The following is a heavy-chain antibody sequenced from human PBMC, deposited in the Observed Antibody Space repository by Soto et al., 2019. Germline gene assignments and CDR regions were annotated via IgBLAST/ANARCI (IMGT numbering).Heavy chain of an antibody. CDR2: ISGSGGST. V-gene: IGHV3-23*01. J-gene: IGHJ4*02. Sequence: GGSLRLSCAASGFPFSSYSMSWVRQAPGKGLEWVSAISGSGGSTYYADSVKGRFTISRDNSKNTLYLQMNSLRAEDTAVYYCAKDLGYCSGGSCYSSSYFDYWGQGTLVTVSS. CDR3: AKDLGYCSGGSCYSSSYFDY. CDR1: GFPFSSYS. D-gene: IGHD2-15*01.